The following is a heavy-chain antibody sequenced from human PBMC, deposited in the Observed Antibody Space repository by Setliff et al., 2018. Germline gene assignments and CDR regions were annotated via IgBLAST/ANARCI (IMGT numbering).Heavy chain of an antibody. D-gene: IGHD2-2*01. CDR1: GYILTNYW. V-gene: IGHV5-51*01. CDR2: IYPGDSDT. J-gene: IGHJ3*01. CDR3: TRHEDRNKCTSSSCYRENDAFDV. Sequence: GESLKISCKASGYILTNYWIGWVRQMPGKGLEWMGVIYPGDSDTRYSPSFQGQVTISADKSINTAYLQWSSRKASDTAIYYRTRHEDRNKCTSSSCYRENDAFDVWGQGAMVTVSS.